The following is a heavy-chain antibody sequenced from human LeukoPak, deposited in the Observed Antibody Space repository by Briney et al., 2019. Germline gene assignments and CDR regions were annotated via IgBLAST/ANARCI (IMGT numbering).Heavy chain of an antibody. J-gene: IGHJ6*02. V-gene: IGHV4-59*01. CDR1: GGSISSYY. D-gene: IGHD6-19*01. Sequence: SETLSLTCTVSGGSISSYYWSWIRQPPGKGLEWIGYIYYSGSTNYNPSLKSRVTISVDTSKNQFSLKLSSVTAADTAVYYCAREAVGIAVAGKGPNYYYYYGMDVWGQGTTVTVSS. CDR3: AREAVGIAVAGKGPNYYYYYGMDV. CDR2: IYYSGST.